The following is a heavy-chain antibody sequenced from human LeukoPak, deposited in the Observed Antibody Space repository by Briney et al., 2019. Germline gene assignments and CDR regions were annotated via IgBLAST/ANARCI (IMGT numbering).Heavy chain of an antibody. CDR3: ARDLGYCSTTGCYRNWFDP. D-gene: IGHD2-2*03. CDR2: INTFNGNT. V-gene: IGHV1-18*01. J-gene: IGHJ5*02. Sequence: ASVKVSCKASGYTFTDYGITWVRQAPGHGLEWMGWINTFNGNTNYAQNLQGRVTKTADTSATTAYMELRSLRFDDTAVFYCARDLGYCSTTGCYRNWFDPWGQGTLVTVSS. CDR1: GYTFTDYG.